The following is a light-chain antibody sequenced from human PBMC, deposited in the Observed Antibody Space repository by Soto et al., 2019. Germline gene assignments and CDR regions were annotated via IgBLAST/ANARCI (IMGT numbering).Light chain of an antibody. V-gene: IGKV1-5*03. CDR3: QQYNSFSRT. CDR2: KAS. CDR1: QSISTW. J-gene: IGKJ2*01. Sequence: DIQMTQSPSTLSASVGDRVAITCRASQSISTWLAWYQQKSGKAPKLLIYKASTLESGVPSRFSGSGSGTEFTLTISSLQPDDFATYYCQQYNSFSRTFGNGTKLEIK.